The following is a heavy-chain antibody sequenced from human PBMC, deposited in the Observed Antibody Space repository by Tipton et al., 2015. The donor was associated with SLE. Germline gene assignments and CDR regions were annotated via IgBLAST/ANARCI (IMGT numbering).Heavy chain of an antibody. D-gene: IGHD5-24*01. CDR1: NGSFSGYY. J-gene: IGHJ2*01. CDR2: ISDSGYT. Sequence: TLSLTCTVSNGSFSGYYWSWIRQSPGKGLEWIAYISDSGYTNYNPSLKSRVTLSVDTSIKQFSLKVTSVTASDTAVYYCARRGYNYWYFDLWGRGALVTVSS. CDR3: ARRGYNYWYFDL. V-gene: IGHV4-59*08.